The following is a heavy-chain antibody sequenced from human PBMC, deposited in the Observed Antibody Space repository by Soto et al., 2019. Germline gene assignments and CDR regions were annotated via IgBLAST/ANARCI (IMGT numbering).Heavy chain of an antibody. CDR1: GFSFGDQY. J-gene: IGHJ4*02. D-gene: IGHD1-1*01. Sequence: GGSLGLSCPVSGFSFGDQYMEWVRQAPGKGLEWVGRIRNKAHSYSTAYAPSVKGRLTLSRDDSKNSVYLQMNSLKTEDTAVYYCVRTIQPATTTYFDSWGQEVLVTVSS. CDR3: VRTIQPATTTYFDS. V-gene: IGHV3-72*01. CDR2: IRNKAHSYST.